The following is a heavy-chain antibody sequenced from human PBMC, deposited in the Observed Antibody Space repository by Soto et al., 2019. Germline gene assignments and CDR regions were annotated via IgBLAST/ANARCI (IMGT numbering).Heavy chain of an antibody. Sequence: ASVKVSCEASGYTFTSYGISWVRQAPGQGLEWMGWISAYNGNTNYAQKLQGRVTMTTDTSTSTAYMELRSLRSDDTAVYYCARSPSSYYCSGGSCYGGEYYFDYWGQGTLVTVSS. CDR2: ISAYNGNT. D-gene: IGHD2-15*01. V-gene: IGHV1-18*01. J-gene: IGHJ4*02. CDR3: ARSPSSYYCSGGSCYGGEYYFDY. CDR1: GYTFTSYG.